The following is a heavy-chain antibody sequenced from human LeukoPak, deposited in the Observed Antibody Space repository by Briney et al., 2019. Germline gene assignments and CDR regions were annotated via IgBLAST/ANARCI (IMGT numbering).Heavy chain of an antibody. CDR1: GGSISSGGYY. D-gene: IGHD3-22*01. J-gene: IGHJ3*01. V-gene: IGHV4-31*01. CDR2: IYYSGST. Sequence: SETLSLTCTVSGGSISSGGYYWSWIRQHPGKGLEWIGYIYYSGSTYYNPSLKSQVTISVDTSKNQFSLKLSSVTAADTAVYYCATSSGYILTVWGQGTMVAVSS. CDR3: ATSSGYILTV.